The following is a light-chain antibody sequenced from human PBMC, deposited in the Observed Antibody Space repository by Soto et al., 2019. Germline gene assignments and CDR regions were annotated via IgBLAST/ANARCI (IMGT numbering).Light chain of an antibody. CDR3: SSYTSSGTRV. Sequence: QSVLTQPASVSGSPGQSITISCTGTTSDVGGYNFVSWYQLHPGKAPKLMIFEVSNRPSGVSNRFSGSKSGNTASLTISGLQAEDEADYYCSSYTSSGTRVFGTETKLTVL. V-gene: IGLV2-14*01. CDR1: TSDVGGYNF. J-gene: IGLJ1*01. CDR2: EVS.